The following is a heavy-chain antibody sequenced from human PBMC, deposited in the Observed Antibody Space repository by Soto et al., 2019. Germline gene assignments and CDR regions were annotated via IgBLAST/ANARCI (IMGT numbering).Heavy chain of an antibody. D-gene: IGHD6-19*01. J-gene: IGHJ6*03. CDR3: ARDRGVAPPVAGNTHYYYYMDV. Sequence: QDQLVQSGVEVKKPGASVKVSCKASGYSFTNYGITWVRQAPGQGFEWMGWISAYNGNTNYAQKLQGRVTMTTDASTSTAYLELRSLSSDDTAVYYCARDRGVAPPVAGNTHYYYYMDVWGNGTTVTVSS. CDR2: ISAYNGNT. CDR1: GYSFTNYG. V-gene: IGHV1-18*01.